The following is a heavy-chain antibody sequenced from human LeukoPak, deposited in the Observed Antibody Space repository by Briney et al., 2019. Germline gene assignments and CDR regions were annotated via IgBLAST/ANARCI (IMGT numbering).Heavy chain of an antibody. J-gene: IGHJ5*02. D-gene: IGHD2-21*02. CDR2: LHSGGNT. CDR3: AKDRGDFP. CDR1: GFGVSDNS. V-gene: IGHV3-53*04. Sequence: PGGSLRLSCRASGFGVSDNSMSWVRQAPGKGLEWVSVLHSGGNTYYGDSVKGRFTISRHNSKNTLYLQMNSLKPEDTAVYYCAKDRGDFPWGQGTLVTVSS.